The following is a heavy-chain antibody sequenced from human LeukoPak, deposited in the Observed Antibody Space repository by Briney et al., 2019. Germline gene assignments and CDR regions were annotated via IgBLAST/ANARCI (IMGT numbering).Heavy chain of an antibody. J-gene: IGHJ4*02. V-gene: IGHV3-21*01. CDR1: GFTFSSYS. Sequence: PGGSLRLSCAASGFTFSSYSMNSVRRAPGKGLEWVSSISSSSSYIYYADSVKGRFTISRDNAKNSLYLQMNSLRAEDTAVYYCARALLTDSGKDYWGQGTLVTVSS. D-gene: IGHD1-26*01. CDR2: ISSSSSYI. CDR3: ARALLTDSGKDY.